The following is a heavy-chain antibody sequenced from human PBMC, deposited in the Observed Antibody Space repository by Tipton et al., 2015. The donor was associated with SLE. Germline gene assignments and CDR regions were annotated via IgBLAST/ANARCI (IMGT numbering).Heavy chain of an antibody. V-gene: IGHV4-39*02. D-gene: IGHD1-26*01. CDR3: ARETRVDATFSKYNRFDP. CDR1: GGSISRSSNY. CDR2: IYYRGTT. J-gene: IGHJ5*02. Sequence: TLSLTCTVSGGSISRSSNYWGWIRQPPGKGLEWIGSIYYRGTTDYNPSLKSRVTVSADTSKNQFSLKLRSVTAADTAVYYCARETRVDATFSKYNRFDPWGQGTLVTVSP.